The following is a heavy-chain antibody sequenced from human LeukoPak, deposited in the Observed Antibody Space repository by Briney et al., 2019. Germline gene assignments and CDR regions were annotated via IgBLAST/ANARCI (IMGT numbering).Heavy chain of an antibody. CDR1: GCSFSGYY. D-gene: IGHD2-2*01. CDR2: INHSGST. Sequence: SETLSLTCAVYGCSFSGYYWSWLRQPPGKGLEWIGEINHSGSTNYNPSLKSRVTISVDTSKNQFSLKLSSVTAADTAVYYCARGITEVVVPAAPYYYYGMDVWGKGTTVTVSS. V-gene: IGHV4-34*01. CDR3: ARGITEVVVPAAPYYYYGMDV. J-gene: IGHJ6*04.